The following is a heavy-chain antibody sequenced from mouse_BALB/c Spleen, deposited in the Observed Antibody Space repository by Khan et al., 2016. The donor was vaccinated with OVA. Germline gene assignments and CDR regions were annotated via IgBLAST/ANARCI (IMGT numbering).Heavy chain of an antibody. CDR1: GFSLTNYS. CDR2: IWSAGST. CDR3: ARRGYDYGRGALFAY. V-gene: IGHV2-2*02. D-gene: IGHD2-4*01. J-gene: IGHJ3*01. Sequence: QVQLKQSGPGLVQPSQSRSITCTVSGFSLTNYSVHWVRQSPGKGLEWLGVIWSAGSTDYNAAFISSLTIRKDNSRSQVFFKMNSLQPNDTAIYYCARRGYDYGRGALFAYWGQGTLVTVSA.